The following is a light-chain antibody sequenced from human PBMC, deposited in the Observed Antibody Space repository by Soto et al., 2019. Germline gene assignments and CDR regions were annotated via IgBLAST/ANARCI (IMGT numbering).Light chain of an antibody. CDR2: AVS. J-gene: IGLJ2*01. CDR1: SSDVGGYNY. CDR3: SSFSSSNTVV. V-gene: IGLV2-14*01. Sequence: QSVLTQPASVSGSPGQSITISCTGTSSDVGGYNYVSWYQQHPGKAPKFMIYAVSNRPSGVSNRFSGSKSGNTASLTISGLQAEDEADYYCSSFSSSNTVVFGGGTKVTVL.